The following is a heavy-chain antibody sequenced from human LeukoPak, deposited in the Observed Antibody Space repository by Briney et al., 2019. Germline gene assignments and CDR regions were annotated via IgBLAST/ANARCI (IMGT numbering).Heavy chain of an antibody. J-gene: IGHJ4*02. CDR2: ISCTGDI. CDR1: GGSIVTSDY. V-gene: IGHV4-59*01. Sequence: SETLSLTCTVSGGSIVTSDYWTWIRQPPGKGLEWIGYISCTGDINYNPSLRSRVTISRDTSTNQFFLDLTSVTTADTAVYYCARERHGHPFDSWGQGALVTVSS. D-gene: IGHD6-25*01. CDR3: ARERHGHPFDS.